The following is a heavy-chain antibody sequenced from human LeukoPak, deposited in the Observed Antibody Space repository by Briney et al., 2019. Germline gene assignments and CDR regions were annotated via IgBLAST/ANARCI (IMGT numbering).Heavy chain of an antibody. CDR1: GFTFSSYA. D-gene: IGHD2-2*01. J-gene: IGHJ5*02. V-gene: IGHV3-23*01. CDR2: ISGSGGST. CDR3: ATFSDIVVVPAATPYNWFDP. Sequence: GGSLRLSCAASGFTFSSYAMSWVRQAPGKGLEWVSAISGSGGSTYYADSVKGRFTISRDNSKNTLYLQMNSLRAEDTAVYYCATFSDIVVVPAATPYNWFDPWGQGTLVTVSS.